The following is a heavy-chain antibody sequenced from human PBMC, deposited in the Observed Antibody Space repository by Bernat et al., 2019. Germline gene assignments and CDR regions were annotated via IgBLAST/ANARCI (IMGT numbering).Heavy chain of an antibody. J-gene: IGHJ4*02. D-gene: IGHD6-13*01. Sequence: EVQLLESGGGLVQPGGSLRLSCAASGFIFDTYAMGWVRQAPGKGLEWVSMISPSGDSTYSADSVTVRFTISRDSSKNTLDLQMNSLRVEDTAVIYCATDSVYSPTWYGGGGDHWGQGTLVTVSS. V-gene: IGHV3-23*01. CDR3: ATDSVYSPTWYGGGGDH. CDR2: ISPSGDST. CDR1: GFIFDTYA.